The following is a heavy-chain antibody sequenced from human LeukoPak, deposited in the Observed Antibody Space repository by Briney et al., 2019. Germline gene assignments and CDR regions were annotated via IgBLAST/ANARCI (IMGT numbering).Heavy chain of an antibody. D-gene: IGHD1-1*01. CDR3: ATKLPSYCMDV. Sequence: KSGGSLRLSCAASGFTFSTYSMNWVRQAPGKGLEWISCISSDSDYIYYADSLRGRFTVSRDNAKNSLFLQMNSLRAEDTAVYYCATKLPSYCMDVWGKGTTVTVSS. V-gene: IGHV3-21*01. J-gene: IGHJ6*03. CDR2: ISSDSDYI. CDR1: GFTFSTYS.